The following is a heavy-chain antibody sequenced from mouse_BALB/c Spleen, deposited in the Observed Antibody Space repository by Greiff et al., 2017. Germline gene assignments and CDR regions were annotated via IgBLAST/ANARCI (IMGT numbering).Heavy chain of an antibody. V-gene: IGHV3-6*02. Sequence: EVQLVESGPGLVKPSQSLSLTCSVTGYSITSGYYWNWIRQFPGNKLEWMGYISYDGSNNYNPSLKNRISITRDTSKNQFFLKLNSVTTEDTATYYCARVVYGSILFDYWGQGTLVTVSA. CDR3: ARVVYGSILFDY. CDR2: ISYDGSN. CDR1: GYSITSGYY. J-gene: IGHJ3*01. D-gene: IGHD1-1*01.